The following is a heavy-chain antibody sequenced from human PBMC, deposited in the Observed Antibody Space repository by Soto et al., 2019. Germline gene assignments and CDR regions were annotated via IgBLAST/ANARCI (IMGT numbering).Heavy chain of an antibody. CDR2: INPSGGST. CDR3: ARGVLFRGVPGGMDV. J-gene: IGHJ6*02. Sequence: ASVKVSCKAAGYTFTRYFMHWVRQAPGQGLEWMGMINPSGGSTTYAQKFQGRVTMTRDTSTNTVYMDLSSLRSEDTAVYYCARGVLFRGVPGGMDVWGQGPTVTVSS. CDR1: GYTFTRYF. D-gene: IGHD3-10*01. V-gene: IGHV1-46*01.